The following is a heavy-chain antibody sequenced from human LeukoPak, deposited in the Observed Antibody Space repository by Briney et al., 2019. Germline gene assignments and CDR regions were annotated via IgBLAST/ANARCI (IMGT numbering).Heavy chain of an antibody. D-gene: IGHD3-22*01. V-gene: IGHV4-34*01. CDR1: GGSFSGYY. J-gene: IGHJ5*02. CDR3: ARGGRSSSGYSNLGGGIDP. CDR2: INHSGST. Sequence: SETLSLTCAVYGGSFSGYYWSWIRQPPGKGLEWLGEINHSGSTNYNPSLKSRVTISVDTSKNQFSLKLSSVTAADTAVYYCARGGRSSSGYSNLGGGIDPWGQGTLVTVSS.